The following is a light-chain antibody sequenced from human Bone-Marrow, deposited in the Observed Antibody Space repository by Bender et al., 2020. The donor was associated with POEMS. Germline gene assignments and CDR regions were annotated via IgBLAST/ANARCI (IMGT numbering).Light chain of an antibody. V-gene: IGLV2-14*02. CDR3: QSHDFRPSGVVV. Sequence: QSALTQPASVSGSPGQSITISCAGTSSDVGSYDLVSWYQQHPGKAPKLMIYDVSKRPSGVPDHFSGSKSGNTASLTISGLQAEDEADYYCQSHDFRPSGVVVFGGGTKLNVL. CDR2: DVS. J-gene: IGLJ2*01. CDR1: SSDVGSYDL.